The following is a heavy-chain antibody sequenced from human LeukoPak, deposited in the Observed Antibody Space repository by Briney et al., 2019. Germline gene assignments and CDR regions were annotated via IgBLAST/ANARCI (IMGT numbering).Heavy chain of an antibody. CDR2: INPKSGGT. Sequence: ASVKVSCKASGYTFTDYYMHWVRQAPGQGLEWMGWINPKSGGTSYAQKFQGRVTMTRDTSINITYMELSSLRSDDTAVYYCARVKSTGNQYPFFYHWGQGTQVTVSS. V-gene: IGHV1-2*02. CDR3: ARVKSTGNQYPFFYH. CDR1: GYTFTDYY. D-gene: IGHD2-2*01. J-gene: IGHJ4*02.